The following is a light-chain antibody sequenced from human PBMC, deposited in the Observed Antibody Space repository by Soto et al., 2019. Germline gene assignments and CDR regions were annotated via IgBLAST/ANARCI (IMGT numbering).Light chain of an antibody. J-gene: IGKJ4*01. V-gene: IGKV3-11*01. CDR3: RQRSNWPFT. Sequence: EIVLTQSPATLSLSPGERATLSCRASQSVSSYLAWYQQKPGQAPRLLIYDASNRATGIPARFSGSGSGTDFTLTISSLDPEDFAVYYCRQRSNWPFTFGGGTKVEI. CDR2: DAS. CDR1: QSVSSY.